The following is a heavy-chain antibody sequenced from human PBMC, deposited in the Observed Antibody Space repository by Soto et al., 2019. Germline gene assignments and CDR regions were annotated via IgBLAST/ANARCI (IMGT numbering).Heavy chain of an antibody. J-gene: IGHJ4*02. CDR1: GGSISSYY. CDR2: IYYSGST. D-gene: IGHD4-17*01. CDR3: ARSLDYGDVLDY. V-gene: IGHV4-59*01. Sequence: VTLSLTCTVSGGSISSYYWSWIRQPPGKGLEWIGYIYYSGSTNYNPSLKSRVTISVDTSKNQFSLKLSSVTAADTAVYYCARSLDYGDVLDYWGQGTLVTVSS.